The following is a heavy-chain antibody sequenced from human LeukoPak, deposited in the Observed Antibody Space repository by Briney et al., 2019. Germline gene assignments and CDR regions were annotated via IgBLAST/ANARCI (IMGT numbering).Heavy chain of an antibody. J-gene: IGHJ4*02. CDR1: GGSIGSNY. Sequence: SETLSLTCTVSGGSIGSNYWAWIRQPPGKGLEYIGYIYYTGGTNYNPSLKSRVTISVDTSKNQFSLKLTSVTAADTAVYFCAKYGNSGWVIDSWGQGTLVTVSS. CDR2: IYYTGGT. V-gene: IGHV4-59*08. CDR3: AKYGNSGWVIDS. D-gene: IGHD6-19*01.